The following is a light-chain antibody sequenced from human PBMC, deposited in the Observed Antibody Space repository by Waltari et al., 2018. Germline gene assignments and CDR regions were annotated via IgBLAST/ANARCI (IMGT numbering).Light chain of an antibody. V-gene: IGLV6-57*02. CDR3: QDYDENNPWG. CDR1: SGSIASAH. Sequence: KFMLTQPRSVSESPGNTITISCTGRSGSIASAHVEWYHQRPGSAPSTVIYEDNRQPSGVSDRFSGSSDSSSKSDSLTSSGLKTEDEADYFCQDYDENNPWGIGGGTRLSVL. CDR2: EDN. J-gene: IGLJ3*02.